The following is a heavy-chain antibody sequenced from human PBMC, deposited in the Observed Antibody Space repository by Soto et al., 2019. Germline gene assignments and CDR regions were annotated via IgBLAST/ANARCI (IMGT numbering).Heavy chain of an antibody. CDR1: GGSISSYY. J-gene: IGHJ3*02. CDR3: ARLRRLPAANSYAFDI. V-gene: IGHV4-59*08. CDR2: IYYSGST. D-gene: IGHD2-2*01. Sequence: QVQLQESGPGLVKPSETLSLTCTVSGGSISSYYWSWIRQPPGKGLEWIGYIYYSGSTNYNPSLKSRVTKAVDTSKNQFSLKLSSVTAADTAVYYCARLRRLPAANSYAFDIWGQGTMVTVSS.